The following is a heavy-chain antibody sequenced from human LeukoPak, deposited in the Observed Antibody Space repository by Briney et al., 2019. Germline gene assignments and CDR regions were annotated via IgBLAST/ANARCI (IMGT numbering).Heavy chain of an antibody. D-gene: IGHD2-2*02. CDR1: GGSFSGYY. CDR2: INHSGST. V-gene: IGHV4-34*01. J-gene: IGHJ6*03. Sequence: PSETLSLTCAVYGGSFSGYYWSWIRQPPGKGLEWIGEINHSGSTNYNPSLKSRVTISEDTSKNQFSLKVTSATAADTAVYYCARGNSCSSTSCYRNYYYYYMDVWGKGTTVTVSS. CDR3: ARGNSCSSTSCYRNYYYYYMDV.